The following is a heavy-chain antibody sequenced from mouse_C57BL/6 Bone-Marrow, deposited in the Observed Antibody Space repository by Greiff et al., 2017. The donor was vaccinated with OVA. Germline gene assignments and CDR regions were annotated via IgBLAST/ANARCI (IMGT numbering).Heavy chain of an antibody. CDR3: ARDDYDPPFAY. Sequence: EVQRVESGGGLVKPGGSLKLSCAASGFTFSSYAMSWVRQTPEKRLEWVATISDGGSYTYYPDNVKGRFTISRDNAKNNLYLQMSHLKSEDTAMYYCARDDYDPPFAYWGQGTLVTVSA. V-gene: IGHV5-4*01. D-gene: IGHD2-4*01. CDR2: ISDGGSYT. J-gene: IGHJ3*01. CDR1: GFTFSSYA.